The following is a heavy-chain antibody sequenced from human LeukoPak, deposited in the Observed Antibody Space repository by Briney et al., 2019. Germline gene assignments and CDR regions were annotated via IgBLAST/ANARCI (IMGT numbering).Heavy chain of an antibody. Sequence: SETLSLTCAVYGGSFSDYYWTWIRQPPGKRLEWIGEINHSGTTTNYNPSLKSRVTISVDMSKNQFSLKLSSVTAADTAVYYCARLRYSSSWYAREYYFDYWGQGTLVTVSS. CDR2: INHSGTTT. CDR1: GGSFSDYY. D-gene: IGHD6-13*01. CDR3: ARLRYSSSWYAREYYFDY. J-gene: IGHJ4*02. V-gene: IGHV4-34*01.